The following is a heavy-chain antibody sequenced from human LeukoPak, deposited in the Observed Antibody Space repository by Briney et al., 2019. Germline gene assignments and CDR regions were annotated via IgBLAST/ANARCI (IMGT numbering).Heavy chain of an antibody. Sequence: PGGSLRLSCAASGFTFSSYAMHWVRQAPGKGLEWVAVISYDGSNKYYADSVKGRFTISRDNSKNTLYLQMNSLRAEDTAVYYCARDYYDSSGCTFDYWGQGTLVTVSS. CDR2: ISYDGSNK. CDR1: GFTFSSYA. J-gene: IGHJ4*02. D-gene: IGHD3-22*01. V-gene: IGHV3-30-3*01. CDR3: ARDYYDSSGCTFDY.